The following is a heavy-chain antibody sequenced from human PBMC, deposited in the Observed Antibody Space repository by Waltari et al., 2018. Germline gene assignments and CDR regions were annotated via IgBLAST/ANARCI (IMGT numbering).Heavy chain of an antibody. D-gene: IGHD6-19*01. J-gene: IGHJ4*02. V-gene: IGHV3-7*01. Sequence: EVQLVESGGGLVQPGGSLRLSCEASGLSISESWMSWVRQAPGKGPEVVAEIKEDGSKMYYVGSVRCRCTISRDNAKNSVYLQMNSLRVEDTAVYYCARDAPLYTTGWGYDYWGQGILVTVSS. CDR3: ARDAPLYTTGWGYDY. CDR1: GLSISESW. CDR2: IKEDGSKM.